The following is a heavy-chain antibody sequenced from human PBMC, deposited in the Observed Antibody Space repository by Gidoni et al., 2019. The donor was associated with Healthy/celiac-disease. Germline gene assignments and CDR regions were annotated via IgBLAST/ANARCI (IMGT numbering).Heavy chain of an antibody. CDR1: GGSISSSSYY. CDR2: IYYSGST. Sequence: QLQLQESGPGLVQPSETLSLTCTVSGGSISSSSYYWGWIRQPPGKGLEWIGSIYYSGSTYYNPSLKSRVTISVDTSKNQFSLKLSSVTAADTAVYYCASSRRVSGWYGIDYWGQGTLVTVSS. V-gene: IGHV4-39*01. CDR3: ASSRRVSGWYGIDY. J-gene: IGHJ4*02. D-gene: IGHD6-19*01.